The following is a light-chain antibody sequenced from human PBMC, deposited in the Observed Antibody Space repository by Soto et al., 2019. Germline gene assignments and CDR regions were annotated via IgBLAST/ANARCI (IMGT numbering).Light chain of an antibody. J-gene: IGKJ2*01. V-gene: IGKV3-20*01. Sequence: EIVLTQSPGTLSLSPGERATLSCRASQTISSSDLAWYQQKPGQAPRLLIFGACSRAPDIPDRFSGSGSGTDFSVTISRLDPEDFAVYYCQVSANSPPKYTFGRGTKVVI. CDR3: QVSANSPPKYT. CDR1: QTISSSD. CDR2: GAC.